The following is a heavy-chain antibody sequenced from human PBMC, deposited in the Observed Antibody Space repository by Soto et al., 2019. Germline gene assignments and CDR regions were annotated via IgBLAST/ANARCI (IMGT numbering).Heavy chain of an antibody. Sequence: QITLKESGPTLVKPTETLTLTCTFSGFSLSPSGVGVGWIRQPPGKALEWLALIYGDDAKRYSPSLKNRVTLTKDTSKTQVVLAMTNMDPADTATYYCAPGANTIWGSFDYWGQGTVVTVSS. CDR1: GFSLSPSGVG. V-gene: IGHV2-5*02. CDR2: IYGDDAK. D-gene: IGHD7-27*01. CDR3: APGANTIWGSFDY. J-gene: IGHJ4*02.